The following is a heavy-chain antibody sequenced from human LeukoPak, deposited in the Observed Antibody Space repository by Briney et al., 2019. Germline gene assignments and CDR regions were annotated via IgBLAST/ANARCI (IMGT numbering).Heavy chain of an antibody. Sequence: ASVKVSCKASGYTFTSYYMHWVRQAPGQGLEWMGWISAYNGNTNYAQKLQGRVTMTTDTSTSTAYMELRSLRSDDTAVYYCAREGPLRYFDWLLYGGGYYFDYWGQGTLVTVSS. CDR1: GYTFTSYY. V-gene: IGHV1-18*04. J-gene: IGHJ4*02. D-gene: IGHD3-9*01. CDR3: AREGPLRYFDWLLYGGGYYFDY. CDR2: ISAYNGNT.